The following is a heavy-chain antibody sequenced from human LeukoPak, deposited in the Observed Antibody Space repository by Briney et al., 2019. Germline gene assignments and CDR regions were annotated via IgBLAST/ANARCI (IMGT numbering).Heavy chain of an antibody. CDR2: IDTNTGAT. V-gene: IGHV1-2*02. CDR1: GYTFTAYY. Sequence: ASVKVSCKASGYTFTAYYIHWVRQAPGQGLEWMGWIDTNTGATKYAQKFQGRVTITRDTSTGTAYMELSSLISGDTALYYCASEAFCAGGSCDVQRVASWGPGTLVTVSS. J-gene: IGHJ4*02. D-gene: IGHD2-8*02. CDR3: ASEAFCAGGSCDVQRVAS.